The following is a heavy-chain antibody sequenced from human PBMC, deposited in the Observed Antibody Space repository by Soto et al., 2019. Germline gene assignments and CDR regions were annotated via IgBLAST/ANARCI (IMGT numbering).Heavy chain of an antibody. CDR3: ANAGR. Sequence: EVQLVESGGGLVQPGGSLRLSGPASGFTFSRSWMSWVRQTPRKRLEWVANINQDGSEKYYVDSVEGRFSISRDNAKNSLYLQVNSLRVEDTAVYYCANAGRWGQGTQVTVSS. CDR1: GFTFSRSW. CDR2: INQDGSEK. J-gene: IGHJ4*02. V-gene: IGHV3-7*01.